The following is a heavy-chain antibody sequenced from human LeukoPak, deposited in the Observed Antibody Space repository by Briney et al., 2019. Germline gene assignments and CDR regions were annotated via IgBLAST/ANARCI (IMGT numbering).Heavy chain of an antibody. J-gene: IGHJ4*02. Sequence: SETPSLTCTVSGGSISSSSYYWGWIRQPPGKGLEWIGSIYYSGSTYYNPSLKSRVTISVDTSKNQFSLKLSSVTAADTAVYYCARRRPNTGIVGGDFDYWGQGTLVTVSS. D-gene: IGHD1-26*01. V-gene: IGHV4-39*01. CDR2: IYYSGST. CDR1: GGSISSSSYY. CDR3: ARRRPNTGIVGGDFDY.